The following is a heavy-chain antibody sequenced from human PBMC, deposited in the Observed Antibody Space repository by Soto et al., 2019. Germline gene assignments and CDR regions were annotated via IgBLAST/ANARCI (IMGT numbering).Heavy chain of an antibody. CDR2: IIPIFGTA. Sequence: QVQLVQAGAEVKKPGSSVKVSCKASGGTFSSYAISWVRQAPGRGLEWMGGIIPIFGTANYAQKFQGRVTLTADESTRTAYMELSSLGSEGTGAYYCARYRGSDSSSWFGRGPNWFDPWGQGTLVTVSS. CDR1: GGTFSSYA. J-gene: IGHJ5*02. CDR3: ARYRGSDSSSWFGRGPNWFDP. D-gene: IGHD6-13*01. V-gene: IGHV1-69*01.